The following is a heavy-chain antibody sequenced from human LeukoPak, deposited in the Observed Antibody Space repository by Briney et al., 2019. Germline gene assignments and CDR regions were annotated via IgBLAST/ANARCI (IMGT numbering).Heavy chain of an antibody. D-gene: IGHD2-15*01. CDR3: AKGMTRYCSGGSPPHY. CDR2: IIGDGGST. V-gene: IGHV3-23*01. CDR1: GFSFSAYA. J-gene: IGHJ4*02. Sequence: GGSLRLSCAASGFSFSAYAMSWVRQAPGKGLEWVSGIIGDGGSTYYADSVKGRFTISRDNSKNTLYLQMNSLRAEDTAVYYCAKGMTRYCSGGSPPHYWGQGTLVTVSS.